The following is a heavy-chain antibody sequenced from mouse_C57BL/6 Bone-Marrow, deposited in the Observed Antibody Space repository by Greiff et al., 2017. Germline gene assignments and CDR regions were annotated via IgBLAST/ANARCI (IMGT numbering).Heavy chain of an antibody. D-gene: IGHD2-2*01. Sequence: EVKVEESGGGLVKPGGSLKLSCAASGFTFSSYAMSWVRQTPEKRLEWVATISDGGSYTYYPDNVKGRFTISRDNAKNNLYLQMSHLKSEDTAMYYCARESLWLRPSAMDYWGQGTSVTVSS. V-gene: IGHV5-4*01. CDR1: GFTFSSYA. CDR3: ARESLWLRPSAMDY. J-gene: IGHJ4*01. CDR2: ISDGGSYT.